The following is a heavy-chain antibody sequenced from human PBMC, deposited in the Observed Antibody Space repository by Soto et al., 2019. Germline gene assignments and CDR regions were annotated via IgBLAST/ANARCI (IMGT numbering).Heavy chain of an antibody. CDR1: GGTFSNYA. CDR3: ARDSSSSGPVGV. D-gene: IGHD6-6*01. CDR2: IIPIFGTA. V-gene: IGHV1-69*01. Sequence: QVQLVQSGAEVKKPGSSVKVSCKASGGTFSNYAFSWVRQAPGQGPEWMGGIIPIFGTANYAQKFQGRVTITADESTSTAYMELSSLRSEDTAVYYCARDSSSSGPVGVWGQGTTVTVSS. J-gene: IGHJ6*02.